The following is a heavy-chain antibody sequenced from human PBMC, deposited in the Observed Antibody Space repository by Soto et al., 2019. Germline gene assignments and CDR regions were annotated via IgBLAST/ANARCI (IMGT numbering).Heavy chain of an antibody. D-gene: IGHD2-2*02. V-gene: IGHV6-1*01. CDR1: GDSVSSNSAA. CDR2: TYYRSKWYN. CDR3: ARVGPRYCSSTSCYKYGMDV. Sequence: SQTLSLTCAISGDSVSSNSAAWIWIRQSPSRGLEWLGRTYYRSKWYNDYAVSVKSRITINPDTSKNQFSLQLNSVTPEDTAVYYCARVGPRYCSSTSCYKYGMDVWGQGTTVTVSS. J-gene: IGHJ6*02.